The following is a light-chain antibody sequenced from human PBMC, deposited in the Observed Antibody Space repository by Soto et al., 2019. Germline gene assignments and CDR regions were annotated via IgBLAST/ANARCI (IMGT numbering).Light chain of an antibody. CDR3: QKRSNWPTT. Sequence: EIVMTQSPATRSVSPGERVTLSCRASQTVATNLAWYQQKPGQAPRLLIYHASTRATGIPDRFSGSGSGTELNLTISRLEPEDFAVYYCQKRSNWPTTFGQGTKVDIK. CDR2: HAS. CDR1: QTVATN. J-gene: IGKJ1*01. V-gene: IGKV3-11*01.